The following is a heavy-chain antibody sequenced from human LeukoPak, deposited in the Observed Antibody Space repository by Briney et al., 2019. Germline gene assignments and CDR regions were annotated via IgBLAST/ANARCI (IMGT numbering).Heavy chain of an antibody. CDR1: GYTFTDYY. J-gene: IGHJ6*03. CDR2: VNLNSGGT. Sequence: EASVKVSCKASGYTFTDYYMYWVRQAPGQGPEWMGWVNLNSGGTQYVQKFQGRVTMTRDTSISTAYMELSSLRSEDTAVYYCARTSSFYYYYMDVWGKGTTVTVSS. D-gene: IGHD6-13*01. CDR3: ARTSSFYYYYMDV. V-gene: IGHV1-2*02.